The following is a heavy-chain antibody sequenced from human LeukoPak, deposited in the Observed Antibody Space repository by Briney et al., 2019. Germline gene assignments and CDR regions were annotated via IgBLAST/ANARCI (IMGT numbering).Heavy chain of an antibody. J-gene: IGHJ3*02. V-gene: IGHV3-49*04. CDR3: TRDQYLLPSYDALGI. Sequence: GGSLRPSCTASGFSFCDYAMIWVRQAPGKGLEWVGFIRSKAYGGTTEYAASVKGRFTISRDDSKSIAYLQMNSLKTEDTAVYYCTRDQYLLPSYDALGIWGQGTMVTVSS. D-gene: IGHD2-2*01. CDR1: GFSFCDYA. CDR2: IRSKAYGGTT.